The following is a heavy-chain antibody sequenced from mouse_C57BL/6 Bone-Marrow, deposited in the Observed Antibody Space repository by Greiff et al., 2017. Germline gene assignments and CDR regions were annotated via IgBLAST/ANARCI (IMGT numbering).Heavy chain of an antibody. J-gene: IGHJ4*01. Sequence: VQLQQSGAELVRPGTSVKMSCKASGYTFTNYWIGWAKQRPGHGLEWIGDIYPGGGYTNYNEKFKGKATLTADKSSSTAYMQFSSLTSEDSAIYYCARGVTYYARDYWGQGTSVTVSS. V-gene: IGHV1-63*01. CDR3: ARGVTYYARDY. CDR2: IYPGGGYT. CDR1: GYTFTNYW.